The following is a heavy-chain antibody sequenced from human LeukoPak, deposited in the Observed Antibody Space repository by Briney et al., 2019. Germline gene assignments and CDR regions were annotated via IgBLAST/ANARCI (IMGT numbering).Heavy chain of an antibody. CDR1: GGSISSSSYY. CDR3: ETGLGNWNDNCFDP. CDR2: IYYSGST. V-gene: IGHV4-39*01. Sequence: AETLSLTCTVSGGSISSSSYYWVWIRQPPREGLEGMGSIYYSGSTYYNPSLKSRVTISVDTSKNQFSLKLSSVTAADTAVYYCETGLGNWNDNCFDPWGQGTLVTVSS. J-gene: IGHJ5*02. D-gene: IGHD1-1*01.